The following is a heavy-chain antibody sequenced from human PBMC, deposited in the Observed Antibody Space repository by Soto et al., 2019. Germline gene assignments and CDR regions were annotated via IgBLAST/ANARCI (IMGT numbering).Heavy chain of an antibody. V-gene: IGHV5-51*01. CDR3: ARHGLYGSDWDGLDV. D-gene: IGHD6-25*01. CDR2: IYPSDSRT. J-gene: IGHJ6*02. Sequence: LKISCESSGYTFANYWIGWVRQVPGKGLEWVAIIYPSDSRTIYSPSFQGQVTISADKSISTAYLQWTSLKASDTAIYYCARHGLYGSDWDGLDVWGQGTTVTVSS. CDR1: GYTFANYW.